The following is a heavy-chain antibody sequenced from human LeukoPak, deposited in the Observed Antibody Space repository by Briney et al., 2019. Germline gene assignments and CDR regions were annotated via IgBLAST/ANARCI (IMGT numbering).Heavy chain of an antibody. V-gene: IGHV6-1*01. CDR1: GDSFSSNSAA. Sequence: SQTLSLTCALSGDSFSSNSAAWNWLRQSPSRGLVWLGSTYYRSKWYNDYAVSVKSRITINPDTSKNQFSLQLNSVTPEDTAVYYCARALGYYDFWSGYKSYFDYWGQGTLVTVSS. CDR3: ARALGYYDFWSGYKSYFDY. J-gene: IGHJ4*02. D-gene: IGHD3-3*01. CDR2: TYYRSKWYN.